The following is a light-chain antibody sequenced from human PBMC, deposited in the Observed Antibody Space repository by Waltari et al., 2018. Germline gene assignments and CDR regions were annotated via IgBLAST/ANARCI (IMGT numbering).Light chain of an antibody. J-gene: IGLJ3*02. CDR2: VNSDGSH. V-gene: IGLV4-69*01. CDR1: SGHSRNI. CDR3: QTGGHGTWV. Sequence: QLVLTQSPSASASLGASVKLPCTLSSGHSRNITAWHQQQPEKGPRYLMKVNSDGSHSKGDEIPDRFSGSSSGAERYLTISSPQSEDEADYYCQTGGHGTWVFGGGTKLTVL.